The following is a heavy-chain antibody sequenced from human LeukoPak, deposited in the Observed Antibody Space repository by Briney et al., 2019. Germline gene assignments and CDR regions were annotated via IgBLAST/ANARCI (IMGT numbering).Heavy chain of an antibody. J-gene: IGHJ4*02. CDR3: ARKGSYLGY. V-gene: IGHV4-34*01. CDR1: GGSFSGYY. D-gene: IGHD3-16*01. Sequence: SETLSLTCAVYGGSFSGYYWSWIRQPPGKGLEWIGEINHSGSTNYNPSLKSRVTISVDTSKNQFSLKLSSVTAVDTAVYYCARKGSYLGYWGQGTLVTVSS. CDR2: INHSGST.